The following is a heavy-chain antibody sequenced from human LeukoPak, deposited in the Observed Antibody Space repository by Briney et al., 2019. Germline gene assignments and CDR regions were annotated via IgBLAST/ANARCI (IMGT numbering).Heavy chain of an antibody. CDR2: INHSGST. Sequence: ASETLSLTCAVYGGSFSGYYWSWIRQPPGKGLEWIGEINHSGSTNYNPSLKSRVTISVDTSKNQFSLKLSSVTAADTAVYYCARHGPPKKGYSSSWKPDVDYWGQGTLVTVSS. CDR3: ARHGPPKKGYSSSWKPDVDY. D-gene: IGHD6-13*01. V-gene: IGHV4-34*01. J-gene: IGHJ4*02. CDR1: GGSFSGYY.